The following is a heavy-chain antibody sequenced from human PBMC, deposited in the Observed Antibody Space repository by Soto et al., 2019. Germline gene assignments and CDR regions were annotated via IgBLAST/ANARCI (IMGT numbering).Heavy chain of an antibody. J-gene: IGHJ4*02. D-gene: IGHD6-19*01. CDR3: ATLDSSGWEYFDY. V-gene: IGHV3-48*02. CDR2: ISSSSSTI. Sequence: GSLRLSCAASGFTFSSYSMNWVRQAPGKGLEWVSYISSSSSTIYYADSVKGRFTISRDNAKNSLYLQMNSLRDEDTAVYYCATLDSSGWEYFDYWGQGTLVTVSS. CDR1: GFTFSSYS.